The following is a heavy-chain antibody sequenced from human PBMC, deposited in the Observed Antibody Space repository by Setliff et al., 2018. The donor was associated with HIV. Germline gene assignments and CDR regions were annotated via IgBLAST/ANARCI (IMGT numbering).Heavy chain of an antibody. CDR1: SYSISSGYY. V-gene: IGHV4-38-2*01. CDR3: ARSRLHYYDSSGYYPSYFDY. Sequence: SETLSLTCAVSSYSISSGYYWGWIRQPPGKGLEWIGNINHSGSTNFNPSLRSRVTISLDTSKNQFSLTLSSATAADTAVYYCARSRLHYYDSSGYYPSYFDYWGQGTLVTVSS. J-gene: IGHJ4*02. CDR2: INHSGST. D-gene: IGHD3-22*01.